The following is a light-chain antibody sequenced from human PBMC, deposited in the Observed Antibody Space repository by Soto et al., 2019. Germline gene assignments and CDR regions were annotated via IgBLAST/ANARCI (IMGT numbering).Light chain of an antibody. Sequence: DIQMTQSPSTLSASVGDRVTITCRASQSISSWLAWYQQKPGKAPKLLIYKASSLESGVPSRFSGSGSGTEFTLTISSPQPYDFATYYCQQYNSYSRTFGQGTKLEIK. CDR1: QSISSW. CDR2: KAS. CDR3: QQYNSYSRT. J-gene: IGKJ2*01. V-gene: IGKV1-5*03.